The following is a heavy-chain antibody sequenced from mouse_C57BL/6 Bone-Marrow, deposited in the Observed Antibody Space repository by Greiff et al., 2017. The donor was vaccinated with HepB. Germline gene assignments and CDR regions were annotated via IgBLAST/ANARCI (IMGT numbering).Heavy chain of an antibody. Sequence: VQLQESSAALAIPRASLTVSCRASLYTFTSYGISAVMQITGQGLEWIGEIYPRSGNTYYNEKLKGKATLTADKSSSTAYMELRSLTSEDSACYFCATITTVVRAMDYWGQGTSVTVSS. J-gene: IGHJ4*01. CDR2: IYPRSGNT. CDR3: ATITTVVRAMDY. V-gene: IGHV1-81*01. CDR1: LYTFTSYG. D-gene: IGHD1-1*01.